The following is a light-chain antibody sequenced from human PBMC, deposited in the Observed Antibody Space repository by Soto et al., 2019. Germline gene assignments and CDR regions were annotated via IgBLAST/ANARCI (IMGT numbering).Light chain of an antibody. V-gene: IGKV1-39*01. CDR2: VVS. J-gene: IGKJ2*01. CDR1: QTISRH. CDR3: KQSYSIPYT. Sequence: DIQLTQSPSSLSASVGDRVTITCRASQTISRHLNWYQQKPGEAPKLLMYVVSSLQGGVLSRFNDSESGTDYTLTISSLQPDDFATYYCKQSYSIPYTFGQGTKLEIK.